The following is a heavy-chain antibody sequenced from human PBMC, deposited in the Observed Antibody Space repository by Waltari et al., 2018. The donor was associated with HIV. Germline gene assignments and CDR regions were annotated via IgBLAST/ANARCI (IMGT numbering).Heavy chain of an antibody. J-gene: IGHJ6*02. D-gene: IGHD2-2*02. Sequence: QLQLQESGPGLVKPSETLSLTCTVSGGSISSSSYYWGWIRQPPGKGLEWIGSIYYSGGTYYNPSLKSRVTISVDTSKNQFSLKLSSVTAAYTAVYYCARVGAIVVPAAIKGYYGMDVWGQGTTVTVSS. V-gene: IGHV4-39*07. CDR2: IYYSGGT. CDR1: GGSISSSSYY. CDR3: ARVGAIVVPAAIKGYYGMDV.